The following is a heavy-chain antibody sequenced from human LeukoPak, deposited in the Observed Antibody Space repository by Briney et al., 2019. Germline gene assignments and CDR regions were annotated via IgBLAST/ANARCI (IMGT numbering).Heavy chain of an antibody. CDR1: GYTFTSYD. V-gene: IGHV1-8*01. CDR2: MSPNSGNT. Sequence: PRASVKVSCKASGYTFTSYDINWVRQATGQGLEWMGWMSPNSGNTGYAQKFQGRVTMTGDTSISTAYMELSSLRSEDTAVYYCASNPPKTGDFNYWGQGTLVTVSS. CDR3: ASNPPKTGDFNY. J-gene: IGHJ4*02. D-gene: IGHD7-27*01.